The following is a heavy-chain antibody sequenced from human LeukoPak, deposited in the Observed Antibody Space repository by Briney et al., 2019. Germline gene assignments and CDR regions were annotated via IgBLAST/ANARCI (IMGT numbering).Heavy chain of an antibody. V-gene: IGHV1-69*13. J-gene: IGHJ5*02. CDR2: IIPIFGTA. CDR1: GGTFSSYA. CDR3: ATAEPGIAAVGSWFDP. D-gene: IGHD6-13*01. Sequence: SVKVSCKASGGTFSSYAISWVRQAPGQGLEWMGGIIPIFGTANYAQKFQGRVTITADESTSTAYMEMSSLRSGDTAVYYCATAEPGIAAVGSWFDPWGQGTLVTVSS.